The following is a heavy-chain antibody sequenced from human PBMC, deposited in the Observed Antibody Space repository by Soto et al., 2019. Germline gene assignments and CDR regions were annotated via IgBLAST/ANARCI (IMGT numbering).Heavy chain of an antibody. J-gene: IGHJ5*02. CDR2: ISSSSSTI. V-gene: IGHV3-48*01. Sequence: SLRLSCAASGFTFSSYSMNWVRQAPGKGLEWVSYISSSSSTIYYADSVKGRFTISRDNAKNSLYLQMNSLRAEDTAVYYCARERGYSGYDSGWFDPWGQGTLVTVSS. D-gene: IGHD5-12*01. CDR1: GFTFSSYS. CDR3: ARERGYSGYDSGWFDP.